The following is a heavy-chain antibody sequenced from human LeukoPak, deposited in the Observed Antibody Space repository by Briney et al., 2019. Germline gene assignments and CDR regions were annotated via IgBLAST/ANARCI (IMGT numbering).Heavy chain of an antibody. Sequence: SETLSLTCAVSGGSISSGGYSWSWIRQPPGKGLEWIGYIYHSGSTYYNPSLKSRVTISVDTSKNQFSLKLSSVTAADTAVYYCARLYCSSTSCSPWGAFDIWGQGTMVTVSS. CDR1: GGSISSGGYS. V-gene: IGHV4-30-2*02. CDR2: IYHSGST. CDR3: ARLYCSSTSCSPWGAFDI. D-gene: IGHD2-2*01. J-gene: IGHJ3*02.